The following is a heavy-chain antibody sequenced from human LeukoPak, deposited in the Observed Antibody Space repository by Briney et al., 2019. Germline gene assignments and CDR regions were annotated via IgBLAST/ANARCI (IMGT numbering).Heavy chain of an antibody. Sequence: ASVKVSCKASGYTFTSYDINWVRQATGQGLEWMGWMNPNSGNTGYAQKFQGRVTMTRNTSISTTYMELSSLRSEDTALYYCARGSKSYTDYYYYYGMDVWGQGTTVTVSS. J-gene: IGHJ6*02. CDR1: GYTFTSYD. D-gene: IGHD2-2*02. CDR2: MNPNSGNT. CDR3: ARGSKSYTDYYYYYGMDV. V-gene: IGHV1-8*01.